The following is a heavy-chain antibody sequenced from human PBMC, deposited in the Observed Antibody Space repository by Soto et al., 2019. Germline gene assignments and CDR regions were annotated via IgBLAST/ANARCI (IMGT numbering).Heavy chain of an antibody. CDR3: ARDRFPNPEKYSSSWYD. Sequence: EVQLVETGGGLIQPGGSLRLSCAASGFTVSSNYMSWVRQAPGKGLEWVSVIYSGGSTYYADSVKGRFTISRDNSKNTVYLQMNSLRAEDTAVYYGARDRFPNPEKYSSSWYDWGQGTLVTVSS. V-gene: IGHV3-53*02. CDR2: IYSGGST. J-gene: IGHJ4*02. CDR1: GFTVSSNY. D-gene: IGHD6-13*01.